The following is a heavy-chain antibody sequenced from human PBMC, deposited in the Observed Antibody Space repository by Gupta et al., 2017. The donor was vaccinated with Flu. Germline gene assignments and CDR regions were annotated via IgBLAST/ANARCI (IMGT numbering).Heavy chain of an antibody. CDR1: GYSISSGYY. CDR2: IYHSGST. CDR3: ARGLAVAGTDY. D-gene: IGHD6-19*01. V-gene: IGHV4-38-2*01. J-gene: IGHJ4*02. Sequence: QVQLQESGPGLVKPSETLSLTCAVSGYSISSGYYWGWIRQPPGKGLEWIGSIYHSGSTYYNPSLKSRVTISVDTSKNQFSLKLSSVTAADTAVYYCARGLAVAGTDYWGQGTLVTVSS.